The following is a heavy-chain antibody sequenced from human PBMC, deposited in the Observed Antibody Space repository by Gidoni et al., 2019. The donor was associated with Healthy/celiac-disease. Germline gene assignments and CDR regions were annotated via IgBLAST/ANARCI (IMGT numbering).Heavy chain of an antibody. CDR2: ISAYNGNT. Sequence: QVQLVQPGAEVKKPGASVKVSCKASGYTFTSYGISWVRQAPGQGLEWMGWISAYNGNTNYAQKLQGRVTMTTDTSTSTAYMELRGMRSDDTAVYYCARDRLAYCGGDCYCDYWGQGTLVTVSA. D-gene: IGHD2-21*02. CDR1: GYTFTSYG. CDR3: ARDRLAYCGGDCYCDY. J-gene: IGHJ4*02. V-gene: IGHV1-18*04.